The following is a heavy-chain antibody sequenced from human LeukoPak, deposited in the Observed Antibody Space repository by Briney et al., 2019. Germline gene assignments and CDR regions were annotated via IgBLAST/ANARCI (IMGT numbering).Heavy chain of an antibody. J-gene: IGHJ4*02. CDR2: ISSSGSKI. Sequence: PGGSLRLSCAASGFILSSYSMNWVRQAPGKGLEWVSYISSSGSKIYYADSVKGRLTIPRDNAKNSLYLQMNSLRAEDTAVYYCAKDEGRVGAPAGFDYWGQGTLVTVSS. CDR3: AKDEGRVGAPAGFDY. V-gene: IGHV3-48*01. CDR1: GFILSSYS. D-gene: IGHD1-26*01.